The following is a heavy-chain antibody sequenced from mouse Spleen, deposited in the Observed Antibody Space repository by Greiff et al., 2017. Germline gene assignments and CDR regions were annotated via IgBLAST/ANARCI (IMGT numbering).Heavy chain of an antibody. Sequence: EVQLVESGGGLVKLGGSLKLSCAASGFTFSSYAMSWVRQTPEKRLEWVATISSGGGNTYYPDSVKGRFTISRDNAKNTLYLQMSSLKSEDTAMYYCARHGVTTLYYFDYWGQGTTLTVSS. CDR1: GFTFSSYA. D-gene: IGHD2-1*01. V-gene: IGHV5-9-3*01. J-gene: IGHJ2*01. CDR3: ARHGVTTLYYFDY. CDR2: ISSGGGNT.